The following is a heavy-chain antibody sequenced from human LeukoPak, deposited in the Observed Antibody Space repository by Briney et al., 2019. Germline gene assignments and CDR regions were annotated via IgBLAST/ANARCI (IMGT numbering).Heavy chain of an antibody. CDR2: IYYSGST. D-gene: IGHD3-22*01. Sequence: SETLSLTCTVSGGSISSGGYYWSWIRQPPGKGLEWIGYIYYSGSTYYNPSLKSRATISVDTSKNQFSLKLSSVTAADTAVYYCASCHPYYYDSSGPEDTFDIWGQGTMVTVSS. CDR1: GGSISSGGYY. J-gene: IGHJ3*02. V-gene: IGHV4-30-4*01. CDR3: ASCHPYYYDSSGPEDTFDI.